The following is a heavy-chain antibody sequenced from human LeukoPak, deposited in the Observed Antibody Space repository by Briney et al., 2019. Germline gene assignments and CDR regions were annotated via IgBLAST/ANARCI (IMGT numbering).Heavy chain of an antibody. V-gene: IGHV4-59*01. Sequence: SSETLSLTCTVSGGSISSYYWSWIRQPPGKGLEWIGYIYYSGSTNYNPSLKSRVTISVDTSKNQFSLKLSSVTAADTAVYYCARGYGGNSAEYFQHWGQGTLVTVSS. CDR1: GGSISSYY. CDR3: ARGYGGNSAEYFQH. D-gene: IGHD4-23*01. CDR2: IYYSGST. J-gene: IGHJ1*01.